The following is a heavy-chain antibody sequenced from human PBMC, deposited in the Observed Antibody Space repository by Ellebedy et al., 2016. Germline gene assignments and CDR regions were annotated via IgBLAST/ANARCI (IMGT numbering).Heavy chain of an antibody. CDR2: IYHSGST. CDR1: GGSFSGYY. D-gene: IGHD4-23*01. CDR3: ARDLTTVVTYDY. J-gene: IGHJ4*02. Sequence: SETLSLXXAVYGGSFSGYYWGWIRQPPGKGLEWIGSIYHSGSTYYNPSLKSRVTISVDTSKNQFSLKLSSVTAADTAVYYCARDLTTVVTYDYWGQGTLVTVSS. V-gene: IGHV4-38-2*02.